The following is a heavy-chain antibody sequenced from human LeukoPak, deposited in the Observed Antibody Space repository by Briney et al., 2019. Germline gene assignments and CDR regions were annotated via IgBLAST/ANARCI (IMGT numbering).Heavy chain of an antibody. CDR1: GFTFSNYW. J-gene: IGHJ4*02. D-gene: IGHD3-22*01. CDR3: ATSSDSSGND. V-gene: IGHV3-7*03. CDR2: IKGDGSYK. Sequence: GGSLRLSCAASGFTFSNYWMSWVRQAPGKGLEWVANIKGDGSYKYYVDPVKGRFTISRDNAKSSLYLQMNTLRAEDTAVYYCATSSDSSGNDWGQGTLVTVSS.